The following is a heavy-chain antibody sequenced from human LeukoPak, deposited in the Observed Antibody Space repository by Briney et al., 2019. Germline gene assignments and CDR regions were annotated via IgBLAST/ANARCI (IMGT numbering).Heavy chain of an antibody. CDR2: IYNSGST. CDR1: GGSISNHY. J-gene: IGHJ3*02. D-gene: IGHD3-22*01. V-gene: IGHV4-4*07. CDR3: ARDIYDSSGLDAFDI. Sequence: NPSETLSLTCTVSGGSISNHYWSWIRQPAGKELEWIGRIYNSGSTNYNPSLKSRVTMSVDTSKNQSSLKLSSVTAADTAVYYCARDIYDSSGLDAFDIWGQGTMVTVSS.